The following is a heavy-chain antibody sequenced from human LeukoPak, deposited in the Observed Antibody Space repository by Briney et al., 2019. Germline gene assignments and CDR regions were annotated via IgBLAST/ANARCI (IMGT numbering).Heavy chain of an antibody. J-gene: IGHJ4*02. CDR3: ARRTMSYVDY. CDR2: IYYSGST. Sequence: SETLSLTCTVSGGSISSSSYYWGWIRQPPGKGLEWIGSIYYSGSTYYNPSLKSRVTISVDTSKNQFSLKLSSVTAADTAVYYCARRTMSYVDYWGQGTLVTVSS. V-gene: IGHV4-39*01. D-gene: IGHD3-10*02. CDR1: GGSISSSSYY.